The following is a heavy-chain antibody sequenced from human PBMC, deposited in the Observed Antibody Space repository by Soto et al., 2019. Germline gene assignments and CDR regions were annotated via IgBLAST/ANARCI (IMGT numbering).Heavy chain of an antibody. CDR1: GYSFTNHW. Sequence: GESLKISCKGSGYSFTNHWIAWVRQMPGKGLEWMAIVFPADSDTRYSPSFQGQVTVSADKSISTAYLQWSSLQASDSAIYYCARPDSTGYYDYWGQGTMVTVSS. CDR2: VFPADSDT. V-gene: IGHV5-51*01. CDR3: ARPDSTGYYDY. J-gene: IGHJ4*03. D-gene: IGHD3-22*01.